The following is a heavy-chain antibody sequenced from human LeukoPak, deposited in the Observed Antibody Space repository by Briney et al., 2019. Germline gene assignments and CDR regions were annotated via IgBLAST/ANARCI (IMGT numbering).Heavy chain of an antibody. J-gene: IGHJ3*02. CDR1: GYTFTGYY. V-gene: IGHV1-2*06. Sequence: ASVKVSXKASGYTFTGYYMHWVRQAHGQGLEWMGRINPNSGGTNYAQKFQGRVTMTRDTSISTAYMELSRLRSDDTAVYYCASHSSGGAFDIWGQGTMVTVSS. CDR2: INPNSGGT. CDR3: ASHSSGGAFDI. D-gene: IGHD6-25*01.